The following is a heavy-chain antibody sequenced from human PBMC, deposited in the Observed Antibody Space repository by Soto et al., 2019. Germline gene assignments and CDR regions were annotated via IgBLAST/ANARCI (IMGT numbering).Heavy chain of an antibody. CDR2: INPSDGST. D-gene: IGHD4-17*01. Sequence: QVLLVQSGAEVKKPGASVKVSCKASGYTFTNYYMHWVRQAPGQGLEWMGVINPSDGSTYYAQKFKGRGTMTGDTSTSTRYMGLSTLSSEDTAVYYCVRYRVGYGASGDWGQGTLVTVSS. CDR3: VRYRVGYGASGD. V-gene: IGHV1-46*01. J-gene: IGHJ4*02. CDR1: GYTFTNYY.